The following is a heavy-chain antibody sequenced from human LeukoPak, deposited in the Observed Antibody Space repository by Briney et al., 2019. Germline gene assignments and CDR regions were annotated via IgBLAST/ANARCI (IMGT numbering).Heavy chain of an antibody. J-gene: IGHJ6*04. CDR1: GYTFTTYY. CDR3: ALFQPRGGFFTGMDV. V-gene: IGHV1-46*01. Sequence: ASVKVCCKASGYTFTTYYMHWVRQAPGQGLEWMGIINPSGGSTNYAQKFQGRVTMTRDTSTTTVYMDLRGLTSEDTAVYYCALFQPRGGFFTGMDVWGKGTTVTVSS. D-gene: IGHD3-10*01. CDR2: INPSGGST.